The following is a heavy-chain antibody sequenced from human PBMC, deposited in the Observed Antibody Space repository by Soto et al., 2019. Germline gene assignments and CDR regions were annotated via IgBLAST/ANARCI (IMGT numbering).Heavy chain of an antibody. D-gene: IGHD2-21*01. J-gene: IGHJ5*01. CDR3: ASDSHHTSGVVGHIDS. CDR1: GDSVSTNIAA. CDR2: AYYRSKWYI. Sequence: QVQLQQSGPGLVKPSQSLSLTCAISGDSVSTNIAAWNWIRQSPSRGLEWLGRAYYRSKWYIDYAASVERRLTITPATSKNQLSLQMNSVTPDDTAVYYCASDSHHTSGVVGHIDSWGQGTLVTVSS. V-gene: IGHV6-1*01.